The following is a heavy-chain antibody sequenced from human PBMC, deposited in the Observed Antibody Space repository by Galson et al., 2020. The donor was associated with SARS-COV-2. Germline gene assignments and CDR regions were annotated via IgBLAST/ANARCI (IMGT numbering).Heavy chain of an antibody. CDR2: ISDNGAGT. D-gene: IGHD6-19*01. V-gene: IGHV3-23*01. CDR3: ARHRDSGWLYDY. CDR1: GFTFSNYA. Sequence: GGSLRLSCAASGFTFSNYAMSWVRQAPEKGLERVSTISDNGAGTFYADSVQGRFTISRDNSKNMLYLHMNNLRAEDTAVYYCARHRDSGWLYDYWGQGTLVTVSS. J-gene: IGHJ4*02.